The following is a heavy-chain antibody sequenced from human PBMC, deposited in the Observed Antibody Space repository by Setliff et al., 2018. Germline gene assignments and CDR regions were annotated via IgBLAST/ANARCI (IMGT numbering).Heavy chain of an antibody. CDR1: GGSFSGYY. J-gene: IGHJ6*03. D-gene: IGHD2-21*01. Sequence: SETLSLTCAVYGGSFSGYYWSWIRQPPGKGLEWIGEINHSGGTSYNPSLMSRVTISVDTSKNQFSLELNSVTAADTAVYYCARAFIVAPTLFFRRRKGNYMDVWGKGTTVTVSS. CDR2: INHSGGT. CDR3: ARAFIVAPTLFFRRRKGNYMDV. V-gene: IGHV4-34*01.